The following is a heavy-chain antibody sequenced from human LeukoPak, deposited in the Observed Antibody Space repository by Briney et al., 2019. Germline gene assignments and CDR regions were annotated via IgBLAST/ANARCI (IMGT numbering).Heavy chain of an antibody. Sequence: SETLSLTCTVSGGSISSSSYYWGWIRQPPGKGLEWIGEINHSGSTNYNPSLKSRVTISVDTSKNQFSLKLSSVTAADTAVYYCARRLRYCSSTSCYFPEFDPWGQGTLVTVSS. V-gene: IGHV4-39*07. CDR3: ARRLRYCSSTSCYFPEFDP. D-gene: IGHD2-2*01. CDR2: INHSGST. J-gene: IGHJ5*02. CDR1: GGSISSSSYY.